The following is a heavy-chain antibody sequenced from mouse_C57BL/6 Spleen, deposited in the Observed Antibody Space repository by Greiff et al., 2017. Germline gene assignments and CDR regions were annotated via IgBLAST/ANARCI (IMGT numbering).Heavy chain of an antibody. CDR2: IRLKSDNYAT. J-gene: IGHJ1*03. V-gene: IGHV6-3*01. D-gene: IGHD1-1*01. Sequence: EVKLMESGGGLVQPGGSMKLSCVASGFTFSNYWMNWVRQSPEKGLEWVAQIRLKSDNYATHYAESVKGRFTISRDDSKSSDYLQMNNLRAEDTGIYYCTEGYGSSYDWYFDVWGTGTTVTVSS. CDR1: GFTFSNYW. CDR3: TEGYGSSYDWYFDV.